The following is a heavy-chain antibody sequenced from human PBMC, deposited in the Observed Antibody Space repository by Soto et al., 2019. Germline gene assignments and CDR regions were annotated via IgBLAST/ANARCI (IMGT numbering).Heavy chain of an antibody. Sequence: QVQLVESGGGVVQPGRSLRLSCAASGFTFSSYSMHWVRQAPGKGLEWVAAMSYDGNSKYFADSVKGRFTFSRDNSKNILFLKLTSLLAEDWAVYYGARCRAVRDYDDFDLWGQGTLVTVSS. CDR1: GFTFSSYS. V-gene: IGHV3-30-3*01. CDR3: ARCRAVRDYDDFDL. J-gene: IGHJ4*02. CDR2: MSYDGNSK. D-gene: IGHD3-16*01.